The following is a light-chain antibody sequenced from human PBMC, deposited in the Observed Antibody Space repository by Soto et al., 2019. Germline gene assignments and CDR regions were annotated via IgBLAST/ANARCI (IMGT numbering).Light chain of an antibody. CDR2: DTS. J-gene: IGKJ1*01. V-gene: IGKV3-20*01. CDR1: QNISRS. Sequence: EIVMTQSPVTLSVSPGERATLSCRASQNISRSLAWYQQTPGQAPRLLIYDTSTRAIDIPDRFSGSGSGTDFTLTISRLEPEDFAVYYCQQYGYLGTFGQGTKVDIK. CDR3: QQYGYLGT.